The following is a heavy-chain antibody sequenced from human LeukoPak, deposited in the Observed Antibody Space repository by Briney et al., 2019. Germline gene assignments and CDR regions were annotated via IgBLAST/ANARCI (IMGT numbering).Heavy chain of an antibody. CDR2: ISGSGGST. CDR3: AKVVNVYFDY. Sequence: GGSLRLSCAASGFTFSDYYMSWIRQAPGKGLEWVSAISGSGGSTYYADSVKGRFTISRDNSKSTLYLQMNSLRAEDTAVYYCAKVVNVYFDYWGQGTLVTVSS. D-gene: IGHD2-21*01. V-gene: IGHV3-23*01. J-gene: IGHJ4*02. CDR1: GFTFSDYY.